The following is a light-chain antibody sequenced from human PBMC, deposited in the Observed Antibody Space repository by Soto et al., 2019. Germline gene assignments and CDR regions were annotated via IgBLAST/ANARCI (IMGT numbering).Light chain of an antibody. CDR1: QSVSSS. V-gene: IGKV3-20*01. J-gene: IGKJ1*01. CDR2: AAS. Sequence: EIVLTQSPGTLSLSPGERATLSCRASQSVSSSLAWYQQKPGQAPSLLIYAASSRATGIPDRFSGSGSGADFTLTISSLEPEDFAVYFCQQYGSSPVTFGHVTKVEIK. CDR3: QQYGSSPVT.